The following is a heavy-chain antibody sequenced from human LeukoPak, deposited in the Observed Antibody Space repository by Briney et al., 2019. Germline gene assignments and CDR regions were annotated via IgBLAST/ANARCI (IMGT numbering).Heavy chain of an antibody. J-gene: IGHJ4*02. CDR2: IRYDGSNK. CDR1: GFTFSSYG. D-gene: IGHD3-10*01. Sequence: PGGSLRLSCAASGFTFSSYGMHWVRQAPGKGLEWVAFIRYDGSNKYYADSVKGRFTISRDNSKNTLYLQMNSLRAEDTAVYYCAKDVLWFGEGGDLDYWGQGTLVTVSS. CDR3: AKDVLWFGEGGDLDY. V-gene: IGHV3-30*02.